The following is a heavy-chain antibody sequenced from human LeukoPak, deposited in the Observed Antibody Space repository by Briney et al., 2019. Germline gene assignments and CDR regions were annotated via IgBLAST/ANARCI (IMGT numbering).Heavy chain of an antibody. Sequence: PGGSLRLSCAASGFTFSGYSMNWVRQAPVKGLEWVSSISSTSSYIYYADSVKGRFTISRDNAKNSLYLQMNSLRAEDTAVYYCARASVAATSGSAFDIWGQGTIVTVSS. CDR2: ISSTSSYI. CDR3: ARASVAATSGSAFDI. CDR1: GFTFSGYS. J-gene: IGHJ3*02. D-gene: IGHD6-19*01. V-gene: IGHV3-21*01.